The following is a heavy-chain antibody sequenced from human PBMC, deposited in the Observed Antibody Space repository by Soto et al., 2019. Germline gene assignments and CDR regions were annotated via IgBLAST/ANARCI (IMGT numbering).Heavy chain of an antibody. CDR2: IYHSGST. V-gene: IGHV4-30-2*01. Sequence: SETLSLTCAVSGVSISSGGYSWSWIRQPPGKGLEWIGYIYHSGSTYYNPSLKSRVTISVDRSKNQFSLKLSSVTAADTAVYYCAREGVPADGMDVWGQGTTVTGSS. J-gene: IGHJ6*01. D-gene: IGHD2-2*01. CDR1: GVSISSGGYS. CDR3: AREGVPADGMDV.